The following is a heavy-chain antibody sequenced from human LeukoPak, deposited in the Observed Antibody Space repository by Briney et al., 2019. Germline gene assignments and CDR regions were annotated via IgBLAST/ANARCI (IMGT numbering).Heavy chain of an antibody. D-gene: IGHD6-6*01. V-gene: IGHV5-51*01. CDR1: GYSFSTYW. J-gene: IGHJ4*01. CDR2: IYPGDSDT. Sequence: GESLQISCQGSGYSFSTYWIAWVRQMPGKGLELMGIIYPGDSDTRYSPSFQGHGTISADKSISTAYLQWSSLKVSDSAMYYCARHGVTGSSSSPNDYWGHRTLVTVSS. CDR3: ARHGVTGSSSSPNDY.